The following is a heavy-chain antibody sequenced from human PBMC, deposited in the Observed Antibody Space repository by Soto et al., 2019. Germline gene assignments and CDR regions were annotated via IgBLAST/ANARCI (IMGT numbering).Heavy chain of an antibody. CDR1: GFTFNNYA. Sequence: EVQLLESGGGLVQPGGSLRLSCAASGFTFNNYAMSWVRQAPGKGLEWVSGITGSSGTTYYADSVKGRFTISRDNAENTLYRQLNSLRAEDTALYDCAKAQKIGGRANYFDYCGQGTLVRFSS. CDR3: AKAQKIGGRANYFDY. J-gene: IGHJ4*02. V-gene: IGHV3-23*01. D-gene: IGHD1-26*01. CDR2: ITGSSGTT.